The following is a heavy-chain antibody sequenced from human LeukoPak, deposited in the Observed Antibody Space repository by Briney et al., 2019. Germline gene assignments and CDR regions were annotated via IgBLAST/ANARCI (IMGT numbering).Heavy chain of an antibody. CDR1: GGSISSGSYY. Sequence: PSETLSLTCTVSGGSISSGSYYWSWIRQPAGKGLEWIGRIYTSGSTNYNPSLKSRVTISVDTSKNQFSLKLSSVTAADTAVYYCAREGYSSSWGLVANYYYYYMDVWGKGTTVTISS. J-gene: IGHJ6*03. CDR3: AREGYSSSWGLVANYYYYYMDV. V-gene: IGHV4-61*02. D-gene: IGHD6-13*01. CDR2: IYTSGST.